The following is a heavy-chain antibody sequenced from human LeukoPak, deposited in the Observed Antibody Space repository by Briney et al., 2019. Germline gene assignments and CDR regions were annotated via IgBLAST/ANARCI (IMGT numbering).Heavy chain of an antibody. Sequence: ASVKVSCKASGYTFTGYYMHWVRQAPGQGLEWMGWIKPNSGGTNYAQKFQGRVTMTRDSSISTAYMDLSRLRSDDTAVYYCARDSVDIVVVPAATFDPWGQGTLVTVSS. J-gene: IGHJ5*02. CDR2: IKPNSGGT. V-gene: IGHV1-2*02. CDR3: ARDSVDIVVVPAATFDP. CDR1: GYTFTGYY. D-gene: IGHD2-2*03.